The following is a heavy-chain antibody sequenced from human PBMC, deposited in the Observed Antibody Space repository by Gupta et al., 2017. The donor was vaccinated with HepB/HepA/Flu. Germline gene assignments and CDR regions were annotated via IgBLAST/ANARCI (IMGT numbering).Heavy chain of an antibody. CDR1: GFTFSTFA. V-gene: IGHV3-30*18. J-gene: IGHJ4*02. CDR3: TKALDF. CDR2: ISPDGSDE. Sequence: QVQLMESGGGVVQPGGSLGLSCAASGFTFSTFAMHWVRQPPGKGLEWVAFISPDGSDEYYTDSVKGRFTISRDNSRNSLHLQMNSLETDDTAVYFCTKALDFWGRGTLVTVSS.